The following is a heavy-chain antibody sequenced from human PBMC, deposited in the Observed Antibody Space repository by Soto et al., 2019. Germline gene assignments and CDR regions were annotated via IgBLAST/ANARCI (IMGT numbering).Heavy chain of an antibody. J-gene: IGHJ4*02. CDR2: INHSGST. D-gene: IGHD6-13*01. CDR3: AATYRYSSNMRAFDD. CDR1: GGSFSGYY. V-gene: IGHV4-34*01. Sequence: PSETLSLTCAVYGGSFSGYYWSWIRQPPGKGLEWIGEINHSGSTNYNPSLKSRVTISVDTSKNQFSLKLSSVTAADTAVYYCAATYRYSSNMRAFDDWGQGTLVTVSS.